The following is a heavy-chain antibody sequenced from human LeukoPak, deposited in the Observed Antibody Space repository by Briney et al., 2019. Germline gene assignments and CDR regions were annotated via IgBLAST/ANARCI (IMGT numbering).Heavy chain of an antibody. CDR3: ARVKWLRFLDY. V-gene: IGHV4-39*07. D-gene: IGHD5-12*01. J-gene: IGHJ4*02. CDR2: IYYSGST. Sequence: PGGSLRLSCAASGFTFSSYAMSWVRQAPGKGLEWIGSIYYSGSTYYNPSLKSRVTISVDTSKNQFSLKLSSVTAADTAVYYCARVKWLRFLDYWGQGTLVTVSS. CDR1: GFTFSSYA.